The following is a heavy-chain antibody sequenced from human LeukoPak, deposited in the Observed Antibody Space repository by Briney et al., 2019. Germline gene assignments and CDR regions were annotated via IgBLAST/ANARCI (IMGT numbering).Heavy chain of an antibody. CDR2: IRDDGSNK. J-gene: IGHJ4*02. D-gene: IGHD1-26*01. CDR3: AKKSYSDY. CDR1: GFTFSSYG. V-gene: IGHV3-30*02. Sequence: RGSLRLSCAASGFTFSSYGMYWVSQAPGKGLEWVAFIRDDGSNKYYADSVKGRFTISRDNSKKTLYLQMNSLRAEDTAVYYCAKKSYSDYWGQGTLVTVSS.